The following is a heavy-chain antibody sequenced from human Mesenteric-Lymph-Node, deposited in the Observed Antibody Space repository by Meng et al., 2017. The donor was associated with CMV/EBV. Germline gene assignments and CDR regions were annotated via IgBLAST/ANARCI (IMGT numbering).Heavy chain of an antibody. CDR2: ISGSGGYT. CDR1: GGSISSSSYY. J-gene: IGHJ4*02. Sequence: ETLSLTCTVSGGSISSSSYYWAWIRQSPGKGLEWVSLISGSGGYTYYADSVKGRFTISRDNSKNTLYLQMDSLRAEDTAVYYCARGSYDSSAYFTDYWGQGALVTVSS. CDR3: ARGSYDSSAYFTDY. V-gene: IGHV3-23*01. D-gene: IGHD3-22*01.